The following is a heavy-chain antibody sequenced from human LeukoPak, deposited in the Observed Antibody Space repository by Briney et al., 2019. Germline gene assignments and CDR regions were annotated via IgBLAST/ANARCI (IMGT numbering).Heavy chain of an antibody. CDR1: GFTFTDYW. V-gene: IGHV3-7*01. J-gene: IGHJ4*02. D-gene: IGHD6-13*01. CDR3: ATSKDAAGGPY. CDR2: IRQDGGAT. Sequence: GGSLRLSCTASGFTFTDYWMTWVRQAPGQGLEWLANIRQDGGATFYGGSVKGRFTISRDNAKNSLFLQMNSLRAEDTAVYYCATSKDAAGGPYWGQGTLVTVSS.